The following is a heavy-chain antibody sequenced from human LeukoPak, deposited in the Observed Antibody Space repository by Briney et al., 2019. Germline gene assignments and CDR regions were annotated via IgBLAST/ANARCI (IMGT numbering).Heavy chain of an antibody. J-gene: IGHJ3*02. CDR3: ARVWGSDCSGGSCPTAFDI. CDR1: GVSISSGDYY. D-gene: IGHD2-15*01. Sequence: SQTLSLTCTVSGVSISSGDYYWRWIRQPPGKGLEWIGYIYYSGSNYYNPSLKSRVTISVGTSKNQFSLKLSSVTAADTAVYYCARVWGSDCSGGSCPTAFDIWGQGTMVTVSS. V-gene: IGHV4-30-4*01. CDR2: IYYSGSN.